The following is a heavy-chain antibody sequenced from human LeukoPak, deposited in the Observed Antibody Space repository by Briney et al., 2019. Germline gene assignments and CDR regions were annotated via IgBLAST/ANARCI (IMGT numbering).Heavy chain of an antibody. CDR1: GYTFTSYD. Sequence: ASVKVSCKASGYTFTSYDINWVRQATGQGLEWMGWMNSKSGDIGYAQKFRGRVTMTRNTSISTAYMELRSLRSDDTAVYYCARGGPEYCSGGSCNIFVYWGQGVLVTVSS. J-gene: IGHJ4*02. CDR2: MNSKSGDI. CDR3: ARGGPEYCSGGSCNIFVY. D-gene: IGHD2-15*01. V-gene: IGHV1-8*01.